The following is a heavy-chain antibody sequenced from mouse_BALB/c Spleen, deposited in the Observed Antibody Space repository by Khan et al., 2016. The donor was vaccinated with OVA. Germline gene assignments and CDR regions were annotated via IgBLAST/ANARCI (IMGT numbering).Heavy chain of an antibody. J-gene: IGHJ3*01. CDR1: GYSFTNYI. CDR2: INPYNDGA. D-gene: IGHD1-1*01. CDR3: ARDYGRSFWFAY. V-gene: IGHV1S136*01. Sequence: VQLQQSGPELVKPGASVRISCQASGYSFTNYIIHWVKQKPGQGLEWIGYINPYNDGAKYNEKFKGKATLTSDKSSSTAYMERSGLTSVDSAVYYCARDYGRSFWFAYWGQGTLVTVSA.